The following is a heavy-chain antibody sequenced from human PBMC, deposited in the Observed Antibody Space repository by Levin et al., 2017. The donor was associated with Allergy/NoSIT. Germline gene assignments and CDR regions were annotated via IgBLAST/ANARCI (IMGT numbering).Heavy chain of an antibody. CDR3: AQTGGNTAMVPEEGDAFDS. CDR1: GYSFTSYW. J-gene: IGHJ3*02. D-gene: IGHD5-18*01. CDR2: IYPGDSDT. V-gene: IGHV5-51*01. Sequence: GESLKISCKGSGYSFTSYWIGWVRQMPGKGLEWMGIIYPGDSDTRYSPSFQGQVTISADKSISTAYLQWSSLKASDTAMYYCAQTGGNTAMVPEEGDAFDSWGQGTMVTVSS.